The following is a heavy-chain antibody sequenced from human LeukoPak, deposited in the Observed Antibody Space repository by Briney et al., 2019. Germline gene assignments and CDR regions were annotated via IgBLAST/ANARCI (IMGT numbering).Heavy chain of an antibody. Sequence: ASVKVSCKVSGYTFTSYYMHWVRQAPGQGLEWMGIINPSGGSTSYAQKFQGRVTMTRDTSTSTVYMELSSLRSEDTAVYYCARDGDKIDCSSTSCYTGGYYYYGMDVWGQGTTVTVSS. J-gene: IGHJ6*02. CDR1: GYTFTSYY. CDR2: INPSGGST. CDR3: ARDGDKIDCSSTSCYTGGYYYYGMDV. V-gene: IGHV1-46*01. D-gene: IGHD2-2*02.